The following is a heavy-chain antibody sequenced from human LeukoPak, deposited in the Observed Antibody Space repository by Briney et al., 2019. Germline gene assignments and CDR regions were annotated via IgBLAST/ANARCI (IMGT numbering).Heavy chain of an antibody. CDR2: INPSGGST. V-gene: IGHV1-46*01. CDR3: ARDNKERQLGGY. Sequence: ASVKVSCKASGYTFSNYYMHWVRQAPGQGLEWVGLINPSGGSTSYAQTFQGRVTMTRDTSTSTVYMELSSLRSEDTAVYYCARDNKERQLGGYWGQGTLVTVSS. D-gene: IGHD6-13*01. CDR1: GYTFSNYY. J-gene: IGHJ4*02.